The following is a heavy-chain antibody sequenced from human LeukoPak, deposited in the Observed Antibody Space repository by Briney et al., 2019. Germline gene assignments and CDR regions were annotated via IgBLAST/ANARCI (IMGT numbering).Heavy chain of an antibody. CDR2: SYPGDSDT. CDR3: ARRPPNYYDSSGYYYYFDY. J-gene: IGHJ4*02. Sequence: GGSLQISCQGSRSRFTSYWIGGVRPVPGKGLEWMGISYPGDSDTRCSPSFQGQVTISADKSISTAYLQWSSLKASDSAMYYCARRPPNYYDSSGYYYYFDYWGQGTLVTVSS. V-gene: IGHV5-51*01. CDR1: RSRFTSYW. D-gene: IGHD3-22*01.